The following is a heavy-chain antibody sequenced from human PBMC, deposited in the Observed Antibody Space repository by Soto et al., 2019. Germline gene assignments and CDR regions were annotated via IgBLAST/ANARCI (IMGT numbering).Heavy chain of an antibody. J-gene: IGHJ4*02. V-gene: IGHV5-10-1*01. Sequence: EVQLVQSGAEVKKPGESLRISCKGSGYSFTSYWISWVRQMPGKGLERMGRIDPSDSYSKYSPSFQGHVTISADKYISTAYLQWSSLKASDTAMYYCARLQAAAGDNDLTFDYWGQGALVTVSS. CDR2: IDPSDSYS. D-gene: IGHD6-13*01. CDR3: ARLQAAAGDNDLTFDY. CDR1: GYSFTSYW.